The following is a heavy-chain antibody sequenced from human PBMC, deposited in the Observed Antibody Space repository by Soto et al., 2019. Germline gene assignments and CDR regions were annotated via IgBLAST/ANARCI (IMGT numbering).Heavy chain of an antibody. CDR3: ANYGMDV. J-gene: IGHJ6*02. Sequence: EVQLLESGGGLVQPGGSLRLSCAASGVTFRSYTMTWVRQAPGKGLEWVSAVSGSGDTTYYADSVKGRFTISSDNSKNTLYLQMNSLRGEDTAVYYCANYGMDVWGQGTTVTVSS. CDR2: VSGSGDTT. V-gene: IGHV3-23*01. CDR1: GVTFRSYT.